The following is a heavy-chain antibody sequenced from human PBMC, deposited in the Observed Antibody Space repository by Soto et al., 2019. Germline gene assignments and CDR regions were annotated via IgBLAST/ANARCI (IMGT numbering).Heavy chain of an antibody. CDR3: ARDRHILTGYSYYYYGMDV. CDR2: IYYSGST. CDR1: GGSISSYY. J-gene: IGHJ6*02. D-gene: IGHD3-9*01. V-gene: IGHV4-59*01. Sequence: SETLSLTCPVSGGSISSYYWSCIRQPRGKGLEWIGYIYYSGSTNYNPSLKSRVTISVDTAKNQFSLKLSSVTAADTAVDYGARDRHILTGYSYYYYGMDVWGQGTTVT.